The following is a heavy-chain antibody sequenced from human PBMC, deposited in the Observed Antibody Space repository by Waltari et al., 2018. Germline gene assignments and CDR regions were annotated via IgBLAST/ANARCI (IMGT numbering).Heavy chain of an antibody. CDR3: ARDRGEIWDDVFGPAGFDP. V-gene: IGHV4-59*02. J-gene: IGHJ5*02. CDR1: SGSVRAYH. CDR2: VYYRGPT. D-gene: IGHD3-16*01. Sequence: QVQLQESGPGLVKPSETLSLTCTVSSGSVRAYHWSWLRTSPGQGLAWIGVVYYRGPTTYNPSLKSRVIISVDTSKNQLSLKLTSVTAADTAVYYCARDRGEIWDDVFGPAGFDPWGQGTLVTVSS.